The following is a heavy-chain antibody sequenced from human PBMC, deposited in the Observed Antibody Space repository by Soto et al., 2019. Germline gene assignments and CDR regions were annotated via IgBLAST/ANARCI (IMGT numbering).Heavy chain of an antibody. Sequence: QVQLVQSGAEVKKPGASVKVSCKASGYTFTSYGISWVRQAPGQGLEWMGWISAYNGNTNYAQKLQGRVTMTTDTATSTAYVELRSLRSDDTAVYYCARMNKGGGIAAAGRLDYWGQGTMVTVSS. CDR1: GYTFTSYG. D-gene: IGHD6-13*01. V-gene: IGHV1-18*01. CDR2: ISAYNGNT. J-gene: IGHJ4*02. CDR3: ARMNKGGGIAAAGRLDY.